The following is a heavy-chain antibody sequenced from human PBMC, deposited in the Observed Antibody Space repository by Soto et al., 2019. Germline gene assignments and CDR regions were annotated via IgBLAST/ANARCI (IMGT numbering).Heavy chain of an antibody. V-gene: IGHV3-33*01. D-gene: IGHD2-8*02. J-gene: IGHJ4*02. Sequence: QVQLVESGGGVVQPGRSLRLSCAASGFTFSSYGMHWVRQAPGKGLEWVAVIWYDGSNKYYADSVKGRFTISRDNSKNTLYLQMNSLRAADTAVYYRARSYTGGNPYYFDYWGQGTLVTVS. CDR3: ARSYTGGNPYYFDY. CDR2: IWYDGSNK. CDR1: GFTFSSYG.